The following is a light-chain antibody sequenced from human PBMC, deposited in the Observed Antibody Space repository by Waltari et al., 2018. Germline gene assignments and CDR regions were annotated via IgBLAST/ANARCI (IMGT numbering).Light chain of an antibody. Sequence: DIQMTQSPPTLSASVGDRVSITCRASQNIINWLAWYQQKPGKAPKLLIYKASNLESGVPSRFSSSGSGTEFTLTINSLQPDDFATYYCQQYNSFPETFGQGTKVEIK. V-gene: IGKV1-5*03. J-gene: IGKJ1*01. CDR2: KAS. CDR1: QNIINW. CDR3: QQYNSFPET.